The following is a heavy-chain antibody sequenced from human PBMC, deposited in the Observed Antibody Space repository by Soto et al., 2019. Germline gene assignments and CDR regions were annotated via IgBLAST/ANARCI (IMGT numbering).Heavy chain of an antibody. CDR3: AKHSYSNGTPFYDI. V-gene: IGHV5-10-1*01. CDR2: IDPSDSYT. D-gene: IGHD1-26*01. CDR1: GYIFSNYW. J-gene: IGHJ3*02. Sequence: GESLKISCKGSGYIFSNYWISWVRQKSGKGLEWMGRIDPSDSYTTFSPSFQGHIRISVGKSINTAYLQRRGLEASDSAIYYCAKHSYSNGTPFYDISGQVTMVTVSS.